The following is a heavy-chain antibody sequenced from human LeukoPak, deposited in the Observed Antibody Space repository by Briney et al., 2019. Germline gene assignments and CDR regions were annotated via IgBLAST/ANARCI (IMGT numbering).Heavy chain of an antibody. J-gene: IGHJ5*02. CDR3: AKGVDHELTWFDP. Sequence: QAGGSLRLSCAASGFTFDDYAMHWVRQAPGKGLEWVSGISWNSGSIGYADSVKGRFTISRDNAKNSLYLQMNSLRAEDTALYYCAKGVDHELTWFDPWGQGTLVTVSS. CDR2: ISWNSGSI. D-gene: IGHD1-26*01. V-gene: IGHV3-9*01. CDR1: GFTFDDYA.